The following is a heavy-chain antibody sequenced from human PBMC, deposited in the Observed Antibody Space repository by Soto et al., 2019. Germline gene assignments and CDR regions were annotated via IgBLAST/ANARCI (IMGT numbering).Heavy chain of an antibody. D-gene: IGHD2-21*01. V-gene: IGHV3-23*01. CDR2: TGGSGDT. Sequence: EVQLLASGGGLVQPGGSLRLSCAASRFTLRNSVVNWVRQAPGKGLEWVSTTGGSGDTYYPDSVKGRFTISRDNSKNTVYLEMITLRAEDTAVYYCATSGHCGGLRCSSFDMWGQGTVVTVSS. J-gene: IGHJ3*02. CDR3: ATSGHCGGLRCSSFDM. CDR1: RFTLRNSV.